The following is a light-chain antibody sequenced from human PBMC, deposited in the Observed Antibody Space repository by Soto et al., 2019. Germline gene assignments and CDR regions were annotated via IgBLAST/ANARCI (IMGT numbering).Light chain of an antibody. V-gene: IGLV1-47*01. CDR2: RTI. Sequence: QSVLTQPPSASGTPGQRVTISCSGNSSNIGPNYIYWYQHLPGTAPKLLIYRTIQRPSGVPDRFSGSKSGTSASLAISELRSDDEADYYCAVWDDRLIGRVFGGGTKLTVL. CDR3: AVWDDRLIGRV. CDR1: SSNIGPNY. J-gene: IGLJ3*02.